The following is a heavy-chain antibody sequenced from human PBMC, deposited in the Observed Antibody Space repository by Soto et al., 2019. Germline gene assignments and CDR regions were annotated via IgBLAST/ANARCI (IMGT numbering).Heavy chain of an antibody. CDR1: GASVSSGDYY. J-gene: IGHJ5*02. CDR2: IYSSGNT. V-gene: IGHV4-30-4*01. Sequence: QVQLQVSGPGLVEPSQTLSLTCTVSGASVSSGDYYWTWIRQPPGKDLEWIGYIYSSGNTNYNPSLRRRVTMSKDTSKNQFSLKLNPVTAADTAVYYCARRVTGGGERFDPWGLGTLVTVSS. CDR3: ARRVTGGGERFDP. D-gene: IGHD7-27*01.